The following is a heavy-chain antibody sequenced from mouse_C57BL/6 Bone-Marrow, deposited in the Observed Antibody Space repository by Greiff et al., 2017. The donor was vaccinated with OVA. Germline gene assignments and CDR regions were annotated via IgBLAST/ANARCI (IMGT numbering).Heavy chain of an antibody. J-gene: IGHJ4*01. CDR2: INPYNGDT. CDR1: GYSFTGYF. D-gene: IGHD1-1*01. Sequence: EVQLQQSGPELVKPGDSVKISCKASGYSFTGYFMNWVMQSHGKSLEWIGRINPYNGDTFYNQKFKGKATLTVDKSSSTAHMELRSLTSEDSAVYYCARPHYYGSSYGAMDYWGQGTSVTVSS. V-gene: IGHV1-20*01. CDR3: ARPHYYGSSYGAMDY.